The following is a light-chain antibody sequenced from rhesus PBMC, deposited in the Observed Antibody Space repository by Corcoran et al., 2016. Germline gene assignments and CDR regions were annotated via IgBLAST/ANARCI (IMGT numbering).Light chain of an antibody. CDR2: KAS. V-gene: IGKV1-22*01. CDR1: QSISSW. J-gene: IGKJ2*01. Sequence: DIQMTQSPSSLSASVGDTVTITCRASQSISSWLDWYQQKPGKAPKLLIYKASSLQSGVSSRFSGSGSVTDCTLTISSLQPEDFATYSCLQYNTSPYSFGQGTKVEIK. CDR3: LQYNTSPYS.